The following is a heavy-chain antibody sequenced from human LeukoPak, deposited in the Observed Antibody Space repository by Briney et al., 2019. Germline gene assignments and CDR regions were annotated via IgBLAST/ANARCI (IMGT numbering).Heavy chain of an antibody. CDR2: IDSSSGTAI. J-gene: IGHJ4*02. CDR1: GFTFSTYS. V-gene: IGHV3-48*04. Sequence: GGSLRLSCAASGFTFSTYSMNWLRLAPGKGLEWISYIDSSSGTAIYYADSVKGRFTVSRDNAKNSLYLQMNSLRAEDTAVYYCARGSYFEYWGQGNLVTVST. D-gene: IGHD2-15*01. CDR3: ARGSYFEY.